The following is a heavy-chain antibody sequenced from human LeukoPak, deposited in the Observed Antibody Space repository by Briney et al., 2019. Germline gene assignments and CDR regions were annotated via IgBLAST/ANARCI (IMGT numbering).Heavy chain of an antibody. CDR1: GYTFTGYY. CDR2: INPNSGGT. CDR3: AEGYCSGGSCKYYFDY. D-gene: IGHD2-15*01. Sequence: ASVKVSCKASGYTFTGYYMHWVRQAPGQGLEWMGRINPNSGGTNYAQKFQGRVTMTRDTSISTAYMELSRLRSDDTAVYYCAEGYCSGGSCKYYFDYWGQGTLVTVSS. V-gene: IGHV1-2*06. J-gene: IGHJ4*02.